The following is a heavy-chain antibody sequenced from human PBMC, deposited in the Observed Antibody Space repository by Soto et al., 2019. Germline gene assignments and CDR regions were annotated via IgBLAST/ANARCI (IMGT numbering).Heavy chain of an antibody. D-gene: IGHD3-16*01. CDR2: ISFNGKNT. CDR3: ADIGGYDSVGGAY. Sequence: GGSLRLSCAASGFTFNAYGMHWVRQAPGKGLEWVTFISFNGKNTDYADSVKGRFTVSRDNSKNTLYLQMNSLRDEDTAVYYCADIGGYDSVGGAYWGQGALVTVSS. CDR1: GFTFNAYG. J-gene: IGHJ4*02. V-gene: IGHV3-33*05.